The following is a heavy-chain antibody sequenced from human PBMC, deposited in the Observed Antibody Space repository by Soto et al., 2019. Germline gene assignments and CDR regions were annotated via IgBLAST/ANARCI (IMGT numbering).Heavy chain of an antibody. CDR2: IYYRGTS. V-gene: IGHV4-39*01. J-gene: IGHJ5*01. CDR3: ARRRQGDWIDS. CDR1: GGSMSSSDSY. Sequence: SETLSLTCTVSGGSMSSSDSYWGWIRQPPGKGLEWSGDIYYRGTSNYNPSLKSRVTISVDTSKNQFSLNLSSVTAADTAVYYCARRRQGDWIDSWGQGTLVTASS.